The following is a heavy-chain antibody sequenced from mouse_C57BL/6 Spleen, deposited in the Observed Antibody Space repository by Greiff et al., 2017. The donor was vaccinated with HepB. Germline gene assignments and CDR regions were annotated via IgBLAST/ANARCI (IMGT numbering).Heavy chain of an antibody. V-gene: IGHV1-15*01. CDR3: TRTLLLGGFAY. CDR2: IDPETGGT. CDR1: GYTFTDYE. Sequence: QVQLKQSGAELVRPGASVTLSCKASGYTFTDYEMHWVKQTPVHGLEWIGAIDPETGGTAYNQKFKGKAILTADKSSSTAYMELRSLTSEDSAVYYCTRTLLLGGFAYWGQGTLVTVSA. D-gene: IGHD2-10*01. J-gene: IGHJ3*01.